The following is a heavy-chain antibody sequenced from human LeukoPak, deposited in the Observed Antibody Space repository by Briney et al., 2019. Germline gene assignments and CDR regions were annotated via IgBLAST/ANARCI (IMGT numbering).Heavy chain of an antibody. CDR2: INSDGSST. V-gene: IGHV3-74*01. CDR3: AAWFGDSEDDAFDI. Sequence: PGGSLRLSCAASGFTFSSYWTHWVRQAPGKGLVWVSRINSDGSSTSYADSVKGRFTISRDNAKNTLYLQMNSLRAEDTAVYYCAAWFGDSEDDAFDIWGQGTMVTVSS. CDR1: GFTFSSYW. J-gene: IGHJ3*02. D-gene: IGHD3-10*01.